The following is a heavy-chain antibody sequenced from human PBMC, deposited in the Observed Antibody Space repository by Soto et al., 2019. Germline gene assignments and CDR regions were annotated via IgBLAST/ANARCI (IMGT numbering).Heavy chain of an antibody. J-gene: IGHJ4*02. CDR2: IIPIFGTA. CDR3: ASFRTTGRQWQRLVDY. Sequence: SVKVSCKASGGTFSSYAISWLRQSAGQGLEWMGGIIPIFGTANYAQKFQGRVTITADKSTSTAYMELSSLRSVDTAVYYCASFRTTGRQWQRLVDYWGQGTLVTV. V-gene: IGHV1-69*06. CDR1: GGTFSSYA. D-gene: IGHD6-13*01.